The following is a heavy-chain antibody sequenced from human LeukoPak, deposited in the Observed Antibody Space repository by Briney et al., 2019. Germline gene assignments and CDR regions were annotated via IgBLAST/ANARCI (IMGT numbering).Heavy chain of an antibody. CDR3: ARTPQSTYYDILTGYHNWFDP. J-gene: IGHJ5*02. D-gene: IGHD3-9*01. CDR1: GYTFTSYD. CDR2: MNPNSGNT. V-gene: IGHV1-8*01. Sequence: ASVKVSCKASGYTFTSYDINWVRQATGQGLEWMGWMNPNSGNTGYAQKFQGRVTMTRNTSISTAYMELSSLRSEDTAVYYCARTPQSTYYDILTGYHNWFDPWGQGTLVTVSS.